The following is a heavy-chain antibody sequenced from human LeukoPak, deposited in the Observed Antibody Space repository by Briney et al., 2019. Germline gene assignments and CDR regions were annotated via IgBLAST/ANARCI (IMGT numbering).Heavy chain of an antibody. V-gene: IGHV3-23*01. J-gene: IGHJ4*02. D-gene: IGHD3-16*01. CDR2: ITNSGENT. CDR1: GFTFDYYG. CDR3: AKGRGFRVWDPWGN. Sequence: PGGSLRLSCAASGFTFDYYGMNWVRQAPGKGLEWVSGITNSGENTYYADSVKGRFTISRDNSKNTLFLEMNSLRVEDTAVYYCAKGRGFRVWDPWGNWGQGTLITVSS.